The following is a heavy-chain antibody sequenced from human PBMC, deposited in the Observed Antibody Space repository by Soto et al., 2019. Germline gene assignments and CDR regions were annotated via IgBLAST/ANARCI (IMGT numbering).Heavy chain of an antibody. CDR2: ISWNSGSI. Sequence: GGSLRLSCAASGFTFDDYAMHWVRQAPGKGLEWVSGISWNSGSIGYADSVKGRFTISRDNAKNSLYLQMNSLRAEDTALYYCAKDIGTIGGSYTALDYWGQGTVVTVSS. V-gene: IGHV3-9*01. D-gene: IGHD1-1*01. CDR3: AKDIGTIGGSYTALDY. CDR1: GFTFDDYA. J-gene: IGHJ4*02.